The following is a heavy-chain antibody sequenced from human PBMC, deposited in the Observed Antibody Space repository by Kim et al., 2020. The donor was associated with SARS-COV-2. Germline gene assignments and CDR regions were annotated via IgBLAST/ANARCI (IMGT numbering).Heavy chain of an antibody. D-gene: IGHD1-26*01. Sequence: YSPSFQGHVTISADKSISTAYLQWSSLKASDTAMYYCARTGGSGSLSGDYWGQGTLVTVSS. V-gene: IGHV5-10-1*01. CDR3: ARTGGSGSLSGDY. J-gene: IGHJ4*02.